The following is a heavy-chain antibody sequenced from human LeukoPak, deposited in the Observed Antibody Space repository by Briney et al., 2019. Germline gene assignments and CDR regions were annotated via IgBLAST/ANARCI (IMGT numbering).Heavy chain of an antibody. CDR1: GLTFSRYW. J-gene: IGHJ6*03. V-gene: IGHV3-74*01. D-gene: IGHD3-10*01. CDR2: INSEGSST. Sequence: PGGSLRLSCAASGLTFSRYWMHWVRQAPGKGLVWVSRINSEGSSTSYADSVKGRFTISRDNAKNTLYLQMNSLRAEDTAVYYCARLLYYMSEYYYYYMDVWGKGTTVTVSS. CDR3: ARLLYYMSEYYYYYMDV.